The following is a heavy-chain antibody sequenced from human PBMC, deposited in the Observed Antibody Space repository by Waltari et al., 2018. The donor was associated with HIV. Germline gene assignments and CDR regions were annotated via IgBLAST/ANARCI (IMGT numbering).Heavy chain of an antibody. CDR2: IKEDGSEK. D-gene: IGHD3-3*01. J-gene: IGHJ6*02. CDR1: GFKFSSFW. V-gene: IGHV3-7*01. CDR3: ARDASYFDFWSGGYYYYGLDV. Sequence: EVQLVESGGDLVQPGESLRLSCAASGFKFSSFWMNWVRQAPGKRLEWVAKIKEDGSEKYYVDSVKGQFTISRDNVKNSLYLQMNSLRAEDTAVYYCARDASYFDFWSGGYYYYGLDVWGQGTTVTVSS.